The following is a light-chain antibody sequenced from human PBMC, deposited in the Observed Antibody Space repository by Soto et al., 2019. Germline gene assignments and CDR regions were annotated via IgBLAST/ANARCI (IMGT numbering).Light chain of an antibody. V-gene: IGKV1-12*01. CDR3: LQANRFPWT. J-gene: IGKJ1*01. CDR2: AAC. CDR1: QGISSW. Sequence: DIQMTQSPSSVSASVGDRVTITCRASQGISSWLAWYQQKPGKAPKLLIYAACSLQSGFPSRFSGRGAGTDFSVTSSRLQPEDVATFYCLQANRFPWTFGQGTKEEIK.